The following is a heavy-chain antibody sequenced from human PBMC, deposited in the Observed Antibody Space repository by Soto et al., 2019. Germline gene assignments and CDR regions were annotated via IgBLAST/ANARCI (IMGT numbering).Heavy chain of an antibody. Sequence: EVQLVESGGGLVQPGGSLRLSCAASGFTFSSYEMNWVRQAPGKGLEWVSYISSSGSTIYYADSVKGRFTISRDNAKNSLYLQMNSLRAEDTDVYYCASLTAAPLVGFDPWGRGTLVTVSS. CDR3: ASLTAAPLVGFDP. V-gene: IGHV3-48*03. CDR1: GFTFSSYE. J-gene: IGHJ5*02. D-gene: IGHD6-13*01. CDR2: ISSSGSTI.